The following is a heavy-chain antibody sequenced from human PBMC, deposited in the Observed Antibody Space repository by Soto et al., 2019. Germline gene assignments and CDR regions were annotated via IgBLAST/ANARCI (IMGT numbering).Heavy chain of an antibody. V-gene: IGHV3-23*01. CDR1: GFTFSSYA. CDR3: AKFGMATTKRSPPYYIDY. J-gene: IGHJ4*02. Sequence: AGSLRLSCAASGFTFSSYAMSWVRQAPGKGLEWVSSISGSGGGTYYADSVKGRFTFSRDNSKNTLYLQMNSLRAEDTAVYYCAKFGMATTKRSPPYYIDYWGQGALVTVSS. D-gene: IGHD1-1*01. CDR2: ISGSGGGT.